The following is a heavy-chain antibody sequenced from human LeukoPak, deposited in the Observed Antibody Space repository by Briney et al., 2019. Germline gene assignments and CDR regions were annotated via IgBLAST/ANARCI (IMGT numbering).Heavy chain of an antibody. Sequence: GESLKISCKGSGYSFTTYWIGWVRQMPGKGLEWMGIVYPDDSDTRYSPSFQGQVTISADKSINTAYLQWSSLKASDTAIYYCASRVRFPDAFDVWGQGTMVTVSS. CDR1: GYSFTTYW. CDR3: ASRVRFPDAFDV. J-gene: IGHJ3*01. CDR2: VYPDDSDT. V-gene: IGHV5-51*01. D-gene: IGHD3-3*01.